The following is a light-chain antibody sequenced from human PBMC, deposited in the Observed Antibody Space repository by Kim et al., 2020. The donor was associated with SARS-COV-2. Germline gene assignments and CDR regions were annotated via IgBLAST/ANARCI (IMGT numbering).Light chain of an antibody. Sequence: AYVGDRGTITCRGRQIIRKDLGWDQQNPGSAPKRLIYGASSLQRGVPSRFSGSGSGTEFTLTISSLQPEDFATYFCLQHNTYPITFGQGTRLEIK. CDR3: LQHNTYPIT. V-gene: IGKV1-17*01. CDR1: QIIRKD. J-gene: IGKJ5*01. CDR2: GAS.